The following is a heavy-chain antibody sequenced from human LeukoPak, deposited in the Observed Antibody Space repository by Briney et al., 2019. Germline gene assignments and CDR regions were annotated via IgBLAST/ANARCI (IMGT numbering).Heavy chain of an antibody. Sequence: PGGSLRLSCAASGFTFSNAWMSWVRQAPGKGLEWVGRIKSKTDGGTTDYAAPVKGRFTISRDDSKNTLYLQMDRLKTEDTAVYYCTTAGWELYYFDYWGQGTLVTVSS. J-gene: IGHJ4*02. V-gene: IGHV3-15*01. CDR2: IKSKTDGGTT. D-gene: IGHD1-26*01. CDR3: TTAGWELYYFDY. CDR1: GFTFSNAW.